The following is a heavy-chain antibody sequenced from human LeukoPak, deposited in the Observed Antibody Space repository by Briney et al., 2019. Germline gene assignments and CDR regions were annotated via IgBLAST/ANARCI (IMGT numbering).Heavy chain of an antibody. J-gene: IGHJ4*02. CDR3: ATGVRGYNSALDY. Sequence: GGSLRLSCAASGFAFSNYYMNWVRQAPGKGLEWVSSISSGSSYIYYADSLKGRFTISRDNAKNSLYLQMNSLRAEDTAVYYCATGVRGYNSALDYWGQGTLVTVSP. D-gene: IGHD6-19*01. V-gene: IGHV3-21*01. CDR2: ISSGSSYI. CDR1: GFAFSNYY.